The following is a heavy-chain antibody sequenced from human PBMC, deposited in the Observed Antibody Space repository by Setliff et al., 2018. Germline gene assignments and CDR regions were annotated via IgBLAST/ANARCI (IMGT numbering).Heavy chain of an antibody. Sequence: SVKVSCKASGYTFTSYGISWVRQAPGQGLEWMGGTIPSFGSTNYAQKFQDRVTIITDESTSTAYMELSSLRTEDTAVDYCAREGVHTRSSTDYRYYMDVWGKGTTVTVSS. CDR2: TIPSFGST. D-gene: IGHD3-10*01. V-gene: IGHV1-69*05. CDR1: GYTFTSYG. CDR3: AREGVHTRSSTDYRYYMDV. J-gene: IGHJ6*03.